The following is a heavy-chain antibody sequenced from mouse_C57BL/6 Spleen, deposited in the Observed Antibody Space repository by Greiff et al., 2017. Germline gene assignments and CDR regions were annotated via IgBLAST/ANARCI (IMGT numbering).Heavy chain of an antibody. J-gene: IGHJ4*01. CDR3: ARGDQGNMDY. D-gene: IGHD3-3*01. CDR1: GYAFSSSW. Sequence: QVQLQQSGPELVKPGASVKISCKASGYAFSSSWMNWVKQRPGKGLEWIGRIYPGDGDTKYNGKFKGKATLTADKSSSTAYMQLSSLTSEDSAVYFCARGDQGNMDYWGQGTSVTVSS. CDR2: IYPGDGDT. V-gene: IGHV1-82*01.